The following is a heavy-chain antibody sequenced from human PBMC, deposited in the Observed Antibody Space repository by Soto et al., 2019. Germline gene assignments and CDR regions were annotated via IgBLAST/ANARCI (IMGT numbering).Heavy chain of an antibody. J-gene: IGHJ6*02. CDR3: ARGEHGGNSPYYGMDV. Sequence: GGSLRLSCAASGFTFSSYDMHWVRQATGKGLEWVSAIGTAGDTYYPGSVKGRFTISRKNGKNSLYLQMNSLRAEDTAVYYCARGEHGGNSPYYGMDVWGQGTTVTVSS. V-gene: IGHV3-13*01. CDR1: GFTFSSYD. D-gene: IGHD2-21*02. CDR2: IGTAGDT.